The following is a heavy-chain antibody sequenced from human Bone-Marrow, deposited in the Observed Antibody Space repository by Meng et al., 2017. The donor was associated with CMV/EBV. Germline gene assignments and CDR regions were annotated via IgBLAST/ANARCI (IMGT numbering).Heavy chain of an antibody. Sequence: GGSLRLSCAASGFTFSDYYMSWIRQAPGKGLEWVSYISSSGSTIYYADSVKGRFTISRDNAKNSLYLQMNSLRAEDTAVYYCARVPTMVRGVITGGGRHYYGMDVWGQGTTVTGSS. CDR1: GFTFSDYY. CDR2: ISSSGSTI. J-gene: IGHJ6*01. CDR3: ARVPTMVRGVITGGGRHYYGMDV. D-gene: IGHD3-10*01. V-gene: IGHV3-11*01.